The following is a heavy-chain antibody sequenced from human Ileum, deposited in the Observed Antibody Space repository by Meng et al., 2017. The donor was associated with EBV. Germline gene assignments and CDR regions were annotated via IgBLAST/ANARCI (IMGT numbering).Heavy chain of an antibody. D-gene: IGHD5-12*01. V-gene: IGHV4-61*03. J-gene: IGHJ4*02. CDR1: SGSVSSGDYH. Sequence: QWQLPEVVPGLVKLSETLSLSCTVSSGSVSSGDYHWSWIRQPPGKGLEWIGYILSGSTNYDPSLTNRVTISVDTSKNHFSQKLTSVTAADTAVYYCAGGRAGYGGYKTWGQGTLVTVSS. CDR3: AGGRAGYGGYKT. CDR2: ILSGST.